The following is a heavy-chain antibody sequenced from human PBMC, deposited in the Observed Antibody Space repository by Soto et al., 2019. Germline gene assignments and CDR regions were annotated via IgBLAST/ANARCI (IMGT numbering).Heavy chain of an antibody. V-gene: IGHV4-59*01. J-gene: IGHJ3*02. CDR1: GGSISSYY. Sequence: SETLSRTCTVSGGSISSYYWSWIRQPPGKGLEWIGYIYYSGSTNYNPSLKSRVTISVDTSKNQFSLKLSSVTAADTAVYYCARGYSLDAFDIWGQGTMVTVSS. CDR2: IYYSGST. D-gene: IGHD3-16*02. CDR3: ARGYSLDAFDI.